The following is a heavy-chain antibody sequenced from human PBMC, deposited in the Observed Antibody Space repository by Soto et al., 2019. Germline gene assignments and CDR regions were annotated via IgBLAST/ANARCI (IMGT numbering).Heavy chain of an antibody. CDR1: GGSISSYY. Sequence: SETLSLTCTVSGGSISSYYWSWIRQPPGKGLEWIGYIYYSGSTNYNPSLKSRVTISVDTSKNQFSPKLSSVTAADTAVYYCARDLRDEYSSPKYCDYWGQGTLVTVSS. V-gene: IGHV4-59*01. D-gene: IGHD6-6*01. J-gene: IGHJ4*02. CDR3: ARDLRDEYSSPKYCDY. CDR2: IYYSGST.